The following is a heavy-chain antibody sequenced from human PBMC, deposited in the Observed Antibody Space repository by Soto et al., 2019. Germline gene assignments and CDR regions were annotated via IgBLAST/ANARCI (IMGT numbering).Heavy chain of an antibody. CDR1: GFTFSSYS. CDR3: ARDSRGYCSSTSCPFDY. V-gene: IGHV3-21*01. D-gene: IGHD2-2*01. J-gene: IGHJ4*02. CDR2: ISSSSSYI. Sequence: PGGSLRLSCAASGFTFSSYSMNWVRQAPGKGLEWVSSISSSSSYIYYADSVKGRFTISRDNAKNSLYLQMNSLRAEDTAVYYCARDSRGYCSSTSCPFDYWGQGTLVTVSS.